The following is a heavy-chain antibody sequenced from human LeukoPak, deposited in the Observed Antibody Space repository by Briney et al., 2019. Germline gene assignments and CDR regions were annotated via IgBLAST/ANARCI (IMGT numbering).Heavy chain of an antibody. J-gene: IGHJ4*02. Sequence: PGGSLRLSCAASGFTFSSYWMSWVRQAPGKGLEWVANIKQDGSEKYYVDSVKGRFTISRDNAKNPLYLQMNSLRAEDTAVYYCARDGGDYGDETDYWGQGTLVTVSS. CDR2: IKQDGSEK. D-gene: IGHD4-17*01. V-gene: IGHV3-7*01. CDR3: ARDGGDYGDETDY. CDR1: GFTFSSYW.